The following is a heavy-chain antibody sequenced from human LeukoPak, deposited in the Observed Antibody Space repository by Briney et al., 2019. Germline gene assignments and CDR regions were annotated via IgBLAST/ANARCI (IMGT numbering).Heavy chain of an antibody. CDR2: MNPNSGNT. V-gene: IGHV1-8*01. CDR3: ARVVTVTLRRRYYYYGMDV. CDR1: GYTFNGYD. J-gene: IGHJ6*02. Sequence: ASVKVSCKASGYTFNGYDINWVRQATGQGLEWMGWMNPNSGNTGYAQKFQGRVTMTRNTSISTAYMELSSLRSEDTAVYYCARVVTVTLRRRYYYYGMDVWGQGTTVTVSS. D-gene: IGHD4-17*01.